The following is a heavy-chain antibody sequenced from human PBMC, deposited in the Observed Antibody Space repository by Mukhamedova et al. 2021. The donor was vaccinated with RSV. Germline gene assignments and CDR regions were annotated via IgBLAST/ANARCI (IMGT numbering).Heavy chain of an antibody. CDR2: IYTSGST. J-gene: IGHJ3*02. CDR3: ASKPTDSGAFDI. Sequence: GKGLEWIGRIYTSGSTNYNPSLKSRVTISVDTSKNQFSLRLSSVTAADTAVYYCASKPTDSGAFDIWGQGTMGTVSS. V-gene: IGHV4-61*02.